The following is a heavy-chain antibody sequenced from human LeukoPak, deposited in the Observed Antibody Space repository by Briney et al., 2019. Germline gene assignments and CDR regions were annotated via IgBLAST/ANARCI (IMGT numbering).Heavy chain of an antibody. J-gene: IGHJ4*02. V-gene: IGHV4-61*02. CDR1: GGSISSDSYY. Sequence: SETLSLTCTVSGGSISSDSYYWSWIRQPAGKGLEWLGRIYVSGSTQYNPSLKSRVTISLDSSKNQFSLKLASVTAADTAVYYCARGPYDFLTGYYYYFDYWGQGGLVTVSS. CDR2: IYVSGST. CDR3: ARGPYDFLTGYYYYFDY. D-gene: IGHD3/OR15-3a*01.